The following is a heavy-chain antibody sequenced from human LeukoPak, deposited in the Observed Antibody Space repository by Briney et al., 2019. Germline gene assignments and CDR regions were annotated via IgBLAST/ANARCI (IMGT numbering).Heavy chain of an antibody. CDR1: GGSFSSADYY. Sequence: SETLSLTCTVSGGSFSSADYYWSWIRQPPGKGLEWIGYIYYSGSTYYNPSLKSRVTISIDTFKSQFSLKLSSVTAADTAVYYCGRTDSRVYYLGTFDYWGQGTLVTASS. J-gene: IGHJ4*02. CDR2: IYYSGST. V-gene: IGHV4-30-4*01. D-gene: IGHD3-22*01. CDR3: GRTDSRVYYLGTFDY.